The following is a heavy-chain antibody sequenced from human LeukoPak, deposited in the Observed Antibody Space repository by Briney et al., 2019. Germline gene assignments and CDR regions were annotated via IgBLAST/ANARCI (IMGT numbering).Heavy chain of an antibody. Sequence: GSLRLSCAASGFTFSSSDMTWLRQAPGKGLEWVSTISDSGGSTFYAGSVKGRFTISRDNSKNTLYLQMNDLRAEDTAVYYCAKRVLVGSAKWFDPWGQGTLVTVSS. CDR2: ISDSGGST. CDR3: AKRVLVGSAKWFDP. V-gene: IGHV3-23*01. J-gene: IGHJ5*02. CDR1: GFTFSSSD. D-gene: IGHD1-26*01.